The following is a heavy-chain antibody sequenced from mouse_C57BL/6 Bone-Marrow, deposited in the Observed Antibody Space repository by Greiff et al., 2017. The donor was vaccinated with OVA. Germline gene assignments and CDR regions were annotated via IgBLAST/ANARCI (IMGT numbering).Heavy chain of an antibody. J-gene: IGHJ4*01. V-gene: IGHV5-9-1*02. CDR3: TRGYYYAMDY. Sequence: EVKLMESGEGLVKPGGSLKLSCAASGFTFSSYAMSWVRQTPEKRLEWVAYISSGGDYIYYAYTVKGRFTISRDNARNTLYLQMSSLKSEDTAMYYCTRGYYYAMDYWGQGTSVTVSS. CDR1: GFTFSSYA. CDR2: ISSGGDYI.